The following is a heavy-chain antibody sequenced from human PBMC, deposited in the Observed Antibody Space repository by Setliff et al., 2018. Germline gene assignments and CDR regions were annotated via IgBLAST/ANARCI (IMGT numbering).Heavy chain of an antibody. CDR3: VRDLHWGFDY. Sequence: QPGGSLRLSCAASGFIVSSYGMHWVRQAPGKRLEWVAFILYDGSNKYYADSVKGRFTISRDNSKNTLYLQMNSLRDEDTAVYYCVRDLHWGFDYWGLGTLVTVSS. CDR2: ILYDGSNK. D-gene: IGHD7-27*01. CDR1: GFIVSSYG. V-gene: IGHV3-30*02. J-gene: IGHJ4*02.